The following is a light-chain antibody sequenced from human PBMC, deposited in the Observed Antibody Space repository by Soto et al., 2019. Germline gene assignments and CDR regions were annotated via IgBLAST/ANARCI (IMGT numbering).Light chain of an antibody. CDR1: QSISSY. CDR3: QQSYSTLIT. CDR2: AAS. V-gene: IGKV1-39*01. J-gene: IGKJ5*01. Sequence: DRPQTQSPSTLSGSDGARVTMTCTASQSISSYLNWYQQKTGKAPKILIYAASSLQSGVPSRFSGSGSGTDFTLTISSLQHEDFATYYCQQSYSTLITFGQGTRLEIK.